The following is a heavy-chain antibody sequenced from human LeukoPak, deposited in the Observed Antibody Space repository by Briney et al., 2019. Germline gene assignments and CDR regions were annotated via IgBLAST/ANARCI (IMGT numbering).Heavy chain of an antibody. CDR1: GGSISSSSYY. Sequence: SETLSLTCTVSGGSISSSSYYWGWIRQPPGKGLEWIGSIYYSGSTYYNPSLKSRVTISVDTSKNQFSLKLSSVTAADTAVYYCARDGNYPFDPWGQGTLVTVSS. CDR3: ARDGNYPFDP. V-gene: IGHV4-39*07. D-gene: IGHD1-14*01. CDR2: IYYSGST. J-gene: IGHJ5*02.